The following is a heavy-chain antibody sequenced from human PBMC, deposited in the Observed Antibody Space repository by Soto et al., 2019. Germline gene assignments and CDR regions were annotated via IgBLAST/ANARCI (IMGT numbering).Heavy chain of an antibody. CDR2: IIPMFGTP. Sequence: QVQLVQSGPEVRKSGSSVRVSCKATGGTVSSHAVSWVRLAPGQGLEWIGGIIPMFGTPTYAQKFQGGVTISADESTSTGFLALSRLRSEDTAVYYCARSRIMAEFNDYVGNDHGFDIWGQGTMVTVSS. CDR1: GGTVSSHA. CDR3: ARSRIMAEFNDYVGNDHGFDI. D-gene: IGHD3-16*01. J-gene: IGHJ3*02. V-gene: IGHV1-69*01.